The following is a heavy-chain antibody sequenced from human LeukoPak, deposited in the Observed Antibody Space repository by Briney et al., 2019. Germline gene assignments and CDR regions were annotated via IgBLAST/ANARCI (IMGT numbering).Heavy chain of an antibody. CDR2: IRSKAYGGTT. CDR3: TREHMVAVAAYFDY. Sequence: SSGGYSWSWVRQAPGKGLEWVGFIRSKAYGGTTEYAASVKGRFTISRDDSKSIAYLQMNSLKTEDTAVYYCTREHMVAVAAYFDYWGQGTLVTVSS. CDR1: SSGGYS. V-gene: IGHV3-49*04. D-gene: IGHD6-19*01. J-gene: IGHJ4*02.